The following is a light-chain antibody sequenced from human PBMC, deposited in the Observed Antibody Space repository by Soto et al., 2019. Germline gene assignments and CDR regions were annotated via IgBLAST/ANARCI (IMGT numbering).Light chain of an antibody. CDR3: SSFTSNRIYV. J-gene: IGLJ1*01. CDR1: SNDVGAFDY. CDR2: EVF. Sequence: QSALTQPASISASPGQSISISCTGTSNDVGAFDYVSWYQQHPGKAPKLIIFEVFNRPSGVSTRFSGSKSGSTASLTISGLQAEDEADYFCSSFTSNRIYVFGPGTKLTVL. V-gene: IGLV2-14*01.